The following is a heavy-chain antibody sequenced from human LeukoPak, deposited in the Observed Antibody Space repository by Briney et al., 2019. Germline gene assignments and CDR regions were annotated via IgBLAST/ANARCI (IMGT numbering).Heavy chain of an antibody. V-gene: IGHV3-23*01. CDR3: AKATRDSSLHHFDY. CDR1: GFTFSSYG. J-gene: IGHJ4*02. D-gene: IGHD6-6*01. CDR2: ISGSGGST. Sequence: GGTLRLSCAASGFTFSSYGMSWVRQAPGKGLEGVSAISGSGGSTYYADSVKGRFTISRDNSKNTLYLQMNSLRAEDTAVYYCAKATRDSSLHHFDYWGQGTLVTVSS.